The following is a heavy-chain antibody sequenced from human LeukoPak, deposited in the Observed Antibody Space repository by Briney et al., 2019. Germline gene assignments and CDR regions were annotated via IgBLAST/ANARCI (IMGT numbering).Heavy chain of an antibody. CDR1: GFTFSSYV. Sequence: GGSLRLSCAASGFTFSSYVMSWVRQAPGKGLEWVSSISDNGDTTYYADSVKGRFTISRDNSKHTLYLQMSSLRAEDTAVYYCAKRGPNWGLTDYWGQGTLVTVSS. J-gene: IGHJ4*02. CDR2: ISDNGDTT. CDR3: AKRGPNWGLTDY. D-gene: IGHD3-16*01. V-gene: IGHV3-23*01.